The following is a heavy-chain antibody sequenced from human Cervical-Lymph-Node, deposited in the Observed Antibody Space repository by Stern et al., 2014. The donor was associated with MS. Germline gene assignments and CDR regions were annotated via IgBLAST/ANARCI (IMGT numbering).Heavy chain of an antibody. CDR1: GGTFNSNT. J-gene: IGHJ4*02. CDR3: TREQGGIAAY. D-gene: IGHD6-13*01. Sequence: VQLVESGAEVKKPGSSVKVSCKASGGTFNSNTISWVRQAPGQGLEWMGGINPLLGTPNYAPKFQVRLTATADESASTAYMDLSSLRSEDTAVYFCTREQGGIAAYWGQGTLVTVSS. V-gene: IGHV1-69*01. CDR2: INPLLGTP.